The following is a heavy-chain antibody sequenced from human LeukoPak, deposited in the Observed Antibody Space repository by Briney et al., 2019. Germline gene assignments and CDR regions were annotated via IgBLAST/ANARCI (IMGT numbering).Heavy chain of an antibody. CDR3: AKGGPVSGNYYFFDY. J-gene: IGHJ4*02. V-gene: IGHV3-23*01. CDR2: ISASDGST. Sequence: GGSLRLSCAVSGFTFSSYAMNWVRQAPGKGLEWVSAISASDGSTYYADSVKGRFTISRDNSMNTLYLQMNDLRAEDAAVYYCAKGGPVSGNYYFFDYWGQGTLVTVSS. D-gene: IGHD1-26*01. CDR1: GFTFSSYA.